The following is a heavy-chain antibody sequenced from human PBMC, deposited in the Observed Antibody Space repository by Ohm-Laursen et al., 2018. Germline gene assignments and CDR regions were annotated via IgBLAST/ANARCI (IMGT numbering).Heavy chain of an antibody. D-gene: IGHD4-11*01. CDR3: ARGSSRDYRE. CDR1: GFTFSSFW. CDR2: IYSGGST. Sequence: SLRLSCTASGFTFSSFWMSWVRQAPGKGLEWVSVIYSGGSTYYADSVKGRFTISRDNGQNVLYLQMTRLRADDTAIYYCARGSSRDYREWGQGTLVTVSS. J-gene: IGHJ4*02. V-gene: IGHV3-66*01.